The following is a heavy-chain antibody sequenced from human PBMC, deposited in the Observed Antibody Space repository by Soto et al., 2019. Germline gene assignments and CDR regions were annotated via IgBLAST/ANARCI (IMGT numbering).Heavy chain of an antibody. Sequence: SVKVSWKAAGGTFSSYAISWVRQAPGQGLEWMGGIIPIFGTANYAQKFQGRVTITADKSTSTAYMELSSLRSEDTAVYYCARDDRGYSGYDLDYYGMDVRGQGTTGTVSS. CDR1: GGTFSSYA. D-gene: IGHD5-12*01. V-gene: IGHV1-69*06. CDR3: ARDDRGYSGYDLDYYGMDV. CDR2: IIPIFGTA. J-gene: IGHJ6*02.